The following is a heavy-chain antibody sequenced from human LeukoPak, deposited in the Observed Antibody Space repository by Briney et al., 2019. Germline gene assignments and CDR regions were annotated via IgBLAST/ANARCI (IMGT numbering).Heavy chain of an antibody. CDR2: ISYDGSNK. V-gene: IGHV3-30-3*01. CDR3: ARAQVVPSSGGAFDI. J-gene: IGHJ3*02. D-gene: IGHD2-2*01. CDR1: GFTFSSYA. Sequence: GGSLRLSCAASGFTFSSYAMHWVRQAPGKGLEWVAVISYDGSNKYYADSVKGRFTISRDDSKNTLYLQMNSLRAEDTAVYYCARAQVVPSSGGAFDIWXXXTMVTVSS.